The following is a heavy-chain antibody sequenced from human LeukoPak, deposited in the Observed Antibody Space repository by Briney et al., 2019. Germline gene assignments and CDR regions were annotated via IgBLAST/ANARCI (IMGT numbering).Heavy chain of an antibody. CDR1: GFTFSTSW. CDR2: INVDDSSK. V-gene: IGHV3-7*01. J-gene: IGHJ4*02. Sequence: GGSLRLSCAASGFTFSTSWMTWVRQAPGKWLERVAIINVDDSSKSYLDSVKGRFTISRDNARNSLFLQMNNLRAEDTAVYYCARDRAYSTFDFWGQGTLVAVSS. D-gene: IGHD4-11*01. CDR3: ARDRAYSTFDF.